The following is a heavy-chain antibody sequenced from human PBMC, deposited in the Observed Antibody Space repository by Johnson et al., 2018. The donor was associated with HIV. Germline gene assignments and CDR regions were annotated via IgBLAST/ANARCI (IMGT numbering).Heavy chain of an antibody. V-gene: IGHV3-NL1*01. CDR2: IYSGGST. CDR3: TTYTAMVTMYVEIKGGAFDI. CDR1: GFTFSSYA. J-gene: IGHJ3*02. D-gene: IGHD5-18*01. Sequence: QVQLVESGGGVVQTGRSLRLSCAASGFTFSSYAMHWVRQAPGKGLEWVSVIYSGGSTYYADSVKGRFTISRDDSKNTLYLQMNSLKTEDTAVYYCTTYTAMVTMYVEIKGGAFDIWGQGTMVTVSS.